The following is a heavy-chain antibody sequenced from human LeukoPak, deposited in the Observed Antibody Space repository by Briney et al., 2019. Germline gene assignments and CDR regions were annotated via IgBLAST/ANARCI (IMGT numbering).Heavy chain of an antibody. V-gene: IGHV1-24*01. CDR3: ATDRLVGPIGGMGV. D-gene: IGHD1-26*01. Sequence: GASVKVSCTVSGYTLTELSMHWVRQAPGKRLEWMGGFDPEDGETIYAQKFQGRVTMTEDTSTDTAYMELSSLRSEDTAVYYCATDRLVGPIGGMGVWGEGTTVTVSS. CDR1: GYTLTELS. CDR2: FDPEDGET. J-gene: IGHJ6*04.